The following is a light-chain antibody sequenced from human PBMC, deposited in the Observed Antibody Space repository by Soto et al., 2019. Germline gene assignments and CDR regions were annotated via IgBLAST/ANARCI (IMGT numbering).Light chain of an antibody. CDR3: QSYASGGSTYV. CDR2: SNA. J-gene: IGLJ1*01. CDR1: STDIGAGYD. V-gene: IGLV1-40*01. Sequence: QSVLTQPPSVSEAPGQRVTISCTGTSTDIGAGYDVHWYQQLPGAAPKLLIYSNAIRPSGVPDRFSVSKSGTSASLSLTGPRAEAEDEYYYQSYASGGSTYVFGTGTKLTVL.